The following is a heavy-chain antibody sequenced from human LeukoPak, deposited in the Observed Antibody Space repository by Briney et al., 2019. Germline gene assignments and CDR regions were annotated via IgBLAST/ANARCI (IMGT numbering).Heavy chain of an antibody. CDR3: TTDFSGSYSD. CDR1: GFTFSNAW. CDR2: IKSKTGGGTT. V-gene: IGHV3-15*01. Sequence: GGSLRLSCAASGFTFSNAWMSWVRQAPGKGLEWVGRIKSKTGGGTTDYAAPVKGRFTISRDDSKNTLYLQMNSLKTEDTAVYYRTTDFSGSYSDWGQGTLVTVSS. J-gene: IGHJ4*02. D-gene: IGHD1-26*01.